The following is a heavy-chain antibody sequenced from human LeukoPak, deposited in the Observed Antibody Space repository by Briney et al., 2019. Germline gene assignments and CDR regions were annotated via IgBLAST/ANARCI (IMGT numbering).Heavy chain of an antibody. Sequence: GGSLRLSCAASGFTFSSYAMSWVRQAPGKGLEWVSGISARASGTYYADSVKGRFTISRDKSKNTLFLQMNSLRADDTALYYCARGPGAWPLHFDNWGQGTLV. V-gene: IGHV3-23*01. CDR1: GFTFSSYA. CDR2: ISARASGT. CDR3: ARGPGAWPLHFDN. D-gene: IGHD3-16*01. J-gene: IGHJ4*02.